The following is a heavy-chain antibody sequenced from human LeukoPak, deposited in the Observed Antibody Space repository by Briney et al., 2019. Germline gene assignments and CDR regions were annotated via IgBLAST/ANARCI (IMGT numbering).Heavy chain of an antibody. J-gene: IGHJ6*03. D-gene: IGHD2-2*01. Sequence: GGSLRLSCAASGFTFSDYYMSWIRQAPGKGLEWVSYISSSGSTIYYADSVKGRFTISRDNAKNSLYLQMNSLRAEDTAVYYCARGPPDCSSTSCYLYYYYYYYMDVWGKGTTVTVSS. CDR1: GFTFSDYY. CDR2: ISSSGSTI. V-gene: IGHV3-11*01. CDR3: ARGPPDCSSTSCYLYYYYYYYMDV.